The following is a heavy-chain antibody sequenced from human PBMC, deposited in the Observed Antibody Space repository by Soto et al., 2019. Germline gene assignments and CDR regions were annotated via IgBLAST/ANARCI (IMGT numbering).Heavy chain of an antibody. V-gene: IGHV1-46*01. CDR1: GYIFTAYS. J-gene: IGHJ1*01. CDR3: AREENCSDGICYSEFFQR. CDR2: VNPSGGST. Sequence: QVQLVQSGAEVKNPGASVKVSCKASGYIFTAYSMHWVRQSPGQGLAWMGVVNPSGGSTNYAQKFQGRSTRTRDTSTSTVYMDLSSLTSEDTAVYYCAREENCSDGICYSEFFQRWGQGTLVTVSS. D-gene: IGHD2-15*01.